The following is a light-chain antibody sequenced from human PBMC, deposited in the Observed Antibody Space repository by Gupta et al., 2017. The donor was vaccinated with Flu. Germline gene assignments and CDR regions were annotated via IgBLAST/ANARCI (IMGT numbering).Light chain of an antibody. CDR1: SIGGRP. Sequence: VLTQPPSVSVAPGQPARISGGGASIGGRPVSWYQQRPGQAPVLVVHDEDDRPSGISERFSGSNSGNTATLTISRVEAGDEADYYCQVWDDDIDHQVFGGGTKLTVL. V-gene: IGLV3-21*02. J-gene: IGLJ3*02. CDR3: QVWDDDIDHQV. CDR2: DED.